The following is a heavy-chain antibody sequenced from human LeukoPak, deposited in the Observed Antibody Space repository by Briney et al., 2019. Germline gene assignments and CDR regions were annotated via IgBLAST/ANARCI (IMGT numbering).Heavy chain of an antibody. CDR2: ISYDGSNK. V-gene: IGHV3-30*04. D-gene: IGHD2-21*02. CDR3: ARAYCGGDCPHDAFDI. Sequence: PGRSLGLSCAASGFTFSSYAMHWVRQAPGKGLEWVAVISYDGSNKYYADSVKGRFTISRDNSKNTLYLQMNSLRAEDTAVYYCARAYCGGDCPHDAFDIWGQGTMVTVSS. CDR1: GFTFSSYA. J-gene: IGHJ3*02.